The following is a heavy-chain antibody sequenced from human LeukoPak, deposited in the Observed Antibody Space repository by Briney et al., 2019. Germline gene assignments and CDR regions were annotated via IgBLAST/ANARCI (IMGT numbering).Heavy chain of an antibody. V-gene: IGHV1-18*01. CDR2: ISAYNGNT. J-gene: IGHJ6*02. CDR3: ARKRGYDFWSGYPYYYYGMDV. Sequence: ASVKVSCKASGYTFTSYGISWVRQAPGQGLEWMGWISAYNGNTNYAQKLQGRVTMTTDTSTCTAHMELRSLRSDDTAVYYCARKRGYDFWSGYPYYYYGMDVWGQGTTVTVSS. CDR1: GYTFTSYG. D-gene: IGHD3-3*01.